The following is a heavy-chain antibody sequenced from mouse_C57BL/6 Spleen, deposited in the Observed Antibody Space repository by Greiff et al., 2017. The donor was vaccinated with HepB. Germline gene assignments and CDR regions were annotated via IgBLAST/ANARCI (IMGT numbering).Heavy chain of an antibody. CDR3: ARHGRVRDYFDY. J-gene: IGHJ2*01. CDR1: GFTFSSYG. Sequence: DVMLVESGGDLVKPGGSLKLSCAASGFTFSSYGMSWVRQTPDKRLEWVATISSGGSYTYYPDSVKGRFTISRDNAKNTLYLQMSSLKSEDTAMYYCARHGRVRDYFDYWGQGTTLTVSS. D-gene: IGHD4-1*01. CDR2: ISSGGSYT. V-gene: IGHV5-6*02.